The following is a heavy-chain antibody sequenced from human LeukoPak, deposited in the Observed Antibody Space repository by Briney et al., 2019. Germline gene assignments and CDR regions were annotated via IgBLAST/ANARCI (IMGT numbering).Heavy chain of an antibody. CDR2: IYSGGIT. Sequence: VGSLPLSCAASGFTVSSKYMSWVRQAPGKGLEWVSVIYSGGITYYADSVKGRYTISRDNSKNTVYLQMNSLRAEDTAVYYCARESSGWLQLFDYWGQGTLVTVSS. J-gene: IGHJ4*02. D-gene: IGHD5-24*01. CDR1: GFTVSSKY. CDR3: ARESSGWLQLFDY. V-gene: IGHV3-66*01.